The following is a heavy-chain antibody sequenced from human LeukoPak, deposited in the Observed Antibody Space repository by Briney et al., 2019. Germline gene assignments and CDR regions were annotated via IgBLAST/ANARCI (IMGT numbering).Heavy chain of an antibody. CDR2: ISAYNGNT. CDR1: GYTFTSYG. CDR3: ARENLGYCSSTSCSSADFQH. J-gene: IGHJ1*01. Sequence: ASVKVSCKASGYTFTSYGISWVRQAPGQGLEWMGWISAYNGNTNYAQKLQGRVSMTTDTSTSTAYMELRSLRSDDTAVYYCARENLGYCSSTSCSSADFQHWGQGTLVTVSS. D-gene: IGHD2-2*01. V-gene: IGHV1-18*01.